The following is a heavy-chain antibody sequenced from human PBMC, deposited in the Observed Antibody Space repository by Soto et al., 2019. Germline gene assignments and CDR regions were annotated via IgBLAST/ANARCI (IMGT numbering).Heavy chain of an antibody. CDR3: AREGRIRGVIIGVYYYYGMDV. D-gene: IGHD3-10*01. CDR2: ISAYNGNT. V-gene: IGHV1-18*04. CDR1: GYTFTSYG. J-gene: IGHJ6*02. Sequence: ASVKVSCKASGYTFTSYGISWVRQARGQGLEWMGWISAYNGNTNYAQKLQGRVTMTTDTSTSTAYMELRSLRSDDTAVYYCAREGRIRGVIIGVYYYYGMDVWGQGTTVTVSS.